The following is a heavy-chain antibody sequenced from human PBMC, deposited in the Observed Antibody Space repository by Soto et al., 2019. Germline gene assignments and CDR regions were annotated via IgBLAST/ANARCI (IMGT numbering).Heavy chain of an antibody. CDR2: IRPDGGST. V-gene: IGHV1-46*01. Sequence: QVQMVQSGAEVTKPGASVKVSCKTSGYSFTSYYVHWIRQAPGRGLVRMGVIRPDGGSTDYAQKFQGRVTMNSDTATTSVYMDLSCLSSDDTAVYDGASVEGRAAYERDWGQGTLVTVSS. D-gene: IGHD2-15*01. J-gene: IGHJ4*02. CDR1: GYSFTSYY. CDR3: ASVEGRAAYERD.